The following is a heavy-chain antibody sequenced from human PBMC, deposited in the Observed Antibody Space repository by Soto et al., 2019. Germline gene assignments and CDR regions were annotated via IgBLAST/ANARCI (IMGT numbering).Heavy chain of an antibody. Sequence: SETLSLTCAVSAYSISNGYYWGWIRQPPGKGLEWIGNIYHSGRTYYNPSLKSRVTISVDTSNNQFSLELSSVTAADTAVYYCARTFDSSGSITLVYEYWGQGTLVTVSS. CDR3: ARTFDSSGSITLVYEY. D-gene: IGHD3-22*01. J-gene: IGHJ4*02. CDR1: AYSISNGYY. V-gene: IGHV4-38-2*01. CDR2: IYHSGRT.